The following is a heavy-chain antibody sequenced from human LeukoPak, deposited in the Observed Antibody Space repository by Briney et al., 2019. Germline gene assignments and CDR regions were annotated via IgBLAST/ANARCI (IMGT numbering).Heavy chain of an antibody. Sequence: RASVKVSCTVSGSSLTELSLHWVRQAPGKGLEWMGGFDVIDGETFYAQKFQGRVTMTEDSSADTAYMELRSLTSDDTALYYCAAGRPYSLLDYWGQGTLVTVSS. V-gene: IGHV1-24*01. CDR1: GSSLTELS. J-gene: IGHJ4*02. CDR2: FDVIDGET. D-gene: IGHD5-18*01. CDR3: AAGRPYSLLDY.